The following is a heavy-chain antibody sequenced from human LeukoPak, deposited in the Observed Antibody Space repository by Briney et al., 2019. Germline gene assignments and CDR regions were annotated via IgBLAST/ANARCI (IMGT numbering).Heavy chain of an antibody. Sequence: PGGSLRLSCAASGFTFSSYAMGWVRQAPGKGLEWVSIISGTGGTTYYADSVKGRFTISRDNSKNTLYPQMNSLRAEDTAVYYCAKAPTTGASSSLGYFDYWGQGTLVTVSS. CDR2: ISGTGGTT. J-gene: IGHJ4*02. CDR1: GFTFSSYA. V-gene: IGHV3-23*01. D-gene: IGHD1-1*01. CDR3: AKAPTTGASSSLGYFDY.